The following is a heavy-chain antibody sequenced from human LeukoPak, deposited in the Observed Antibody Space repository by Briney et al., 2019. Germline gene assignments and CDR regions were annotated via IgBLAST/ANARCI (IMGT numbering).Heavy chain of an antibody. J-gene: IGHJ4*02. CDR2: LDPNDGET. CDR3: AASFLRFSPDFDY. Sequence: ASVKDSFKVSGYTLSELSIHGVRQAPGKGLEWVGGLDPNDGETIYAQKFQGRVIMTEDTSTDTAYMELSSLRSEDTAVFYCAASFLRFSPDFDYWGQGTLVTVSS. V-gene: IGHV1-24*01. D-gene: IGHD3-3*01. CDR1: GYTLSELS.